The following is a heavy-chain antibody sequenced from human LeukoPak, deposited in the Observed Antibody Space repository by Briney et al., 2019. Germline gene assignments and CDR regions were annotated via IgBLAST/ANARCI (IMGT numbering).Heavy chain of an antibody. CDR1: GGSISSYY. Sequence: SETLSLTCTVSGGSISSYYWSWIRQPPGKGLEWIGYIYYSGSTNYNPSLKSRVTISVDTSKNQFSLKLSSVTAADTAVYYCARGRSSYGDYFDYWGQGTLVTVSS. J-gene: IGHJ4*02. D-gene: IGHD1-26*01. CDR3: ARGRSSYGDYFDY. CDR2: IYYSGST. V-gene: IGHV4-59*01.